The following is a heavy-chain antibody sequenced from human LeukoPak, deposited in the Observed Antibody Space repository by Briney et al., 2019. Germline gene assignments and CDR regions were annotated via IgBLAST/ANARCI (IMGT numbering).Heavy chain of an antibody. CDR1: GFTFSNAW. V-gene: IGHV3-15*01. CDR2: IISKTDGGTT. Sequence: GGSLRLSCAASGFTFSNAWLSWVRQAPGKGLEWVGRIISKTDGGTTDYAAPVKGRFTISRDDSKNTLYLQMNSLKTEDTAVYYCLTKSFWGQGTLVTVSS. J-gene: IGHJ4*02. CDR3: LTKSF.